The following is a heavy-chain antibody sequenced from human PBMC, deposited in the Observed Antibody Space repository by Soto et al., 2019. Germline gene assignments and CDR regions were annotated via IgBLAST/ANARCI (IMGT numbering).Heavy chain of an antibody. V-gene: IGHV4-31*03. CDR2: IYYSGST. Sequence: PSETLSLTCTVSGGSISSGGYYWSWTRQHPGKGLEWIGYIYYSGSTYYNPSLKSRVTISVDTSKNQFSLKLSSVTAADTAVYYCARALYSYGPKFDPWGQGTLVTVSA. CDR3: ARALYSYGPKFDP. J-gene: IGHJ5*02. D-gene: IGHD5-18*01. CDR1: GGSISSGGYY.